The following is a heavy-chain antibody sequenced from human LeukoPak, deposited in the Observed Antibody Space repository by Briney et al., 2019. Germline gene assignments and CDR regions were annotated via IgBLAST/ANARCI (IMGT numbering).Heavy chain of an antibody. Sequence: PSETLSLTCTVSGGSVSSGSYYWSWIRQPPGKGLEWIGYIYYSGSTNYNPSLKSRVTISVDTSKNQFSLKLSSVTAADTAVYYCARDRTTGWNYDAFDIWGQGTMVTVSS. V-gene: IGHV4-61*01. CDR3: ARDRTTGWNYDAFDI. D-gene: IGHD1-7*01. CDR2: IYYSGST. CDR1: GGSVSSGSYY. J-gene: IGHJ3*02.